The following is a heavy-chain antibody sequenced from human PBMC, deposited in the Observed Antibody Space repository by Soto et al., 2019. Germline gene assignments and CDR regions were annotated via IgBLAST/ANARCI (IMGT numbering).Heavy chain of an antibody. CDR1: GCTFSSYT. CDR3: ARIRRGYYTGNYYYYYMDV. J-gene: IGHJ6*03. Sequence: QVQLVQSGAEVKKPGSSVKVSCKASGCTFSSYTISWVRQAPGQGLEWMGRIIPILGIANYAQKFQGRVTITADKSTSSAYMELSSLRSEDTAVYYCARIRRGYYTGNYYYYYMDVWGKGTTVTASS. D-gene: IGHD3-3*01. CDR2: IIPILGIA. V-gene: IGHV1-69*02.